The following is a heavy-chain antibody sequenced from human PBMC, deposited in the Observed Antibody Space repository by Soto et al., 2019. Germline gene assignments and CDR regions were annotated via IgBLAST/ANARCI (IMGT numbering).Heavy chain of an antibody. CDR1: GGSISSDSYY. CDR2: IYYSGST. D-gene: IGHD6-19*01. V-gene: IGHV4-39*01. CDR3: ARQEYTSGWPLGDY. J-gene: IGHJ4*02. Sequence: SETLSLTCTVSGGSISSDSYYWGWIRQSPGKGLEWIGSIYYSGSTYYNPSLKSRVTISVDTSKNQFSLKLTSVTAADTAVYYCARQEYTSGWPLGDYWGQGTLVTVSS.